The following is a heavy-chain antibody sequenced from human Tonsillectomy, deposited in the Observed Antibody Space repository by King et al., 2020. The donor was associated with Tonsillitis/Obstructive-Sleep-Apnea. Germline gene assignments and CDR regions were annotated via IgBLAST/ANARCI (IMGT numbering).Heavy chain of an antibody. D-gene: IGHD6-6*01. J-gene: IGHJ5*02. CDR2: INHSGST. CDR3: ARSYLSSPLYNWFDP. V-gene: IGHV4-34*01. Sequence: QVQLQQWGAGLLKPSETLSLTCAVYGGSFSGYYWSWICQPPGKGLEWIGEINHSGSTNYNPSLKSRVTISVDTSKNQFSLKLSSVTAADTAVYYCARSYLSSPLYNWFDPWGQGTLVTVSS. CDR1: GGSFSGYY.